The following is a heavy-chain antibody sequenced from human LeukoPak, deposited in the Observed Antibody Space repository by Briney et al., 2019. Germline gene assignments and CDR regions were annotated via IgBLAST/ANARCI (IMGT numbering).Heavy chain of an antibody. CDR1: GGSISSYY. V-gene: IGHV4-4*09. D-gene: IGHD6-19*01. Sequence: PSETLSLTCNVSGGSISSYYWSWIRQPPGKGLEWIEYIYTSGSTNYNPSLKSRVTISADTSKNRLSLTLSSVTAADAAVYYCARGSGWYFYWGQGTLVTVSS. CDR3: ARGSGWYFY. J-gene: IGHJ4*02. CDR2: IYTSGST.